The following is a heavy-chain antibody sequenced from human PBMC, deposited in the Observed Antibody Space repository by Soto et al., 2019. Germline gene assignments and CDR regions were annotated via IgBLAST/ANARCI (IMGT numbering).Heavy chain of an antibody. V-gene: IGHV1-69*01. Sequence: QVQLVQSGAEVQKPGSSVKVSCKASGGTFSSYAISWVRQAPGQGLEWMGGIIPIFGTANYAQKFQGRVTITADESTSTAYMELSCLRSEDTAVYYCARRGHLGLRRHYGMDVWGQGTTVTVSS. CDR2: IIPIFGTA. CDR3: ARRGHLGLRRHYGMDV. D-gene: IGHD2-15*01. J-gene: IGHJ6*02. CDR1: GGTFSSYA.